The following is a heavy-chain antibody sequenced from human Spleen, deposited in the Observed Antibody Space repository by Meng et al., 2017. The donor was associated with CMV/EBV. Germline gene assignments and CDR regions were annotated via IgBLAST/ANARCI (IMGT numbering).Heavy chain of an antibody. J-gene: IGHJ4*02. V-gene: IGHV3-74*01. CDR2: ISSDGSST. CDR3: AKDISYSSSYQFDY. CDR1: GYTFSTYW. Sequence: GGSLRLSCAASGYTFSTYWMHWVRQAPGKGLVWVSRISSDGSSTSYADSVKGRFTISRDNAKNSLYLQMNSLRAEDTALYYCAKDISYSSSYQFDYWGQGTLVTVSS. D-gene: IGHD6-6*01.